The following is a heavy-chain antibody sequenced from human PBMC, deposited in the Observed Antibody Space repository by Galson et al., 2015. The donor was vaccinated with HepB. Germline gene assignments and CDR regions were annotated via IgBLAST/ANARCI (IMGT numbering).Heavy chain of an antibody. J-gene: IGHJ6*02. CDR2: IDPSDSYT. CDR1: GYSFTSYW. CDR3: ARRKPAAGPDYYYYGMDV. Sequence: QSGAEVKKPGESLRISCKGSGYSFTSYWISWVRQMPGKGLEWMGRIDPSDSYTNYSPSLQGHVTISADKSISTAYLQWSSLKASDTAMYYCARRKPAAGPDYYYYGMDVWGQGTTVTVSS. D-gene: IGHD6-13*01. V-gene: IGHV5-10-1*01.